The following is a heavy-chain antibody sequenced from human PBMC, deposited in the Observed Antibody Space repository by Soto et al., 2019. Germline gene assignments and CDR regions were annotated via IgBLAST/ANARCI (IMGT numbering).Heavy chain of an antibody. D-gene: IGHD3-10*01. J-gene: IGHJ6*02. CDR3: ARDPSWAYYNYGMDV. CDR1: GFTFSSYW. CDR2: INSDGSST. Sequence: GGSLRLSCAASGFTFSSYWMHWVRQDPGKGLVWVSRINSDGSSTSYADSVKGRFTISRDNAKNTLYLQMNSLRAEDTAVYYCARDPSWAYYNYGMDVWGQGTTVTVSS. V-gene: IGHV3-74*01.